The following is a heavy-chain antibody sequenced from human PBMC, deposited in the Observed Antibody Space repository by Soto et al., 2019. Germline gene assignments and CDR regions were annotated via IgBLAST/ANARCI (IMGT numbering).Heavy chain of an antibody. V-gene: IGHV3-33*01. Sequence: GGSLRLSCAASGFTFSSYGMHWVRQAPGKGLEWVAVIWYDGSNKYYADSVKGRFTISRDNSKNTLYLQMNSLRAEDTAVYYCARGLWFELRPPNYYGMDVWGQGTTVTVSS. D-gene: IGHD5-18*01. J-gene: IGHJ6*02. CDR1: GFTFSSYG. CDR2: IWYDGSNK. CDR3: ARGLWFELRPPNYYGMDV.